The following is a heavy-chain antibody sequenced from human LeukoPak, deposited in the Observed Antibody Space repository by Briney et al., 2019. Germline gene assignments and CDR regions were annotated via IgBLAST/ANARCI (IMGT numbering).Heavy chain of an antibody. CDR3: ARDAYDILTGGAFDI. CDR2: ISSSGSTI. J-gene: IGHJ3*02. CDR1: GFTFSDYY. D-gene: IGHD3-9*01. V-gene: IGHV3-11*01. Sequence: PGGSLRLSCAASGFTFSDYYMSWIRQAPGKGLEWVSYISSSGSTIYYADSVKGRFTISRDNAKNSLCLQMNSLRAEDTAVYYCARDAYDILTGGAFDIWGQGTMVTVSS.